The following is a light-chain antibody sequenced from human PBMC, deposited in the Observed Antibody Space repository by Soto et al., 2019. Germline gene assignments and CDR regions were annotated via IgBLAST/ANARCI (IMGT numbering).Light chain of an antibody. CDR2: GAS. V-gene: IGKV3-20*01. CDR3: QHYYRLPPT. J-gene: IGKJ2*01. CDR1: QNIITY. Sequence: PGERATLSCRASQNIITYLAWYQQKPGQAPRLLIYGASTRATGVPDRVSGSGSGADFTLTISRLEPEDFAVYFCQHYYRLPPTYGQGTKLEV.